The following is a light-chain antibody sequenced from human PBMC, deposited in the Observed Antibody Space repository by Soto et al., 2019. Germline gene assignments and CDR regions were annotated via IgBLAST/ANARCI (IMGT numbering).Light chain of an antibody. CDR2: GAS. CDR1: QSVSSSY. CDR3: QQYGSSLFT. V-gene: IGKV3-20*01. J-gene: IGKJ3*01. Sequence: EIVLTQSPGTLSLSPGERATLSCRASQSVSSSYLAWYQQKPGQAPRLLIYGASSRATGIPDRFSGSGSGTDFPLTISGLEPEDFAVYYCQQYGSSLFTFGPGTKVDIK.